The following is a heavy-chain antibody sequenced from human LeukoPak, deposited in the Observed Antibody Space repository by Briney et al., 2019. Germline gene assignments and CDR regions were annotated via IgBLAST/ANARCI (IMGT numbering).Heavy chain of an antibody. J-gene: IGHJ4*02. Sequence: SETLSLTCTASGGSISSTGYYWAWVRQPFGKGLEWIGSIDYSGRTYYNPSLKSRITMSVDTSRNQYSLKLSSVTAADSAQFFCARHLRESSIWYDFWGQGTLVTVSS. V-gene: IGHV4-39*01. CDR3: ARHLRESSIWYDF. CDR1: GGSISSTGYY. CDR2: IDYSGRT. D-gene: IGHD6-13*01.